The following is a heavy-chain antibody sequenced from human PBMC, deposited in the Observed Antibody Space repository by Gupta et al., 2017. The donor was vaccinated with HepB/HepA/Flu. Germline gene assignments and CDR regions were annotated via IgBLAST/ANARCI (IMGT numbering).Heavy chain of an antibody. CDR3: AKYDFWSGYSFDY. CDR1: GFTFSSSW. D-gene: IGHD3-3*01. CDR2: INQDGNEK. Sequence: EVQLVESGGGLVQPGGSLRLSCAASGFTFSSSWLSWVRQAPGKGLEWVANINQDGNEKYYVDSVKVRFTISRDNAKNSLYLQMNSLRAEDTAVYYCAKYDFWSGYSFDYWGQGTLVTVSS. V-gene: IGHV3-7*01. J-gene: IGHJ4*02.